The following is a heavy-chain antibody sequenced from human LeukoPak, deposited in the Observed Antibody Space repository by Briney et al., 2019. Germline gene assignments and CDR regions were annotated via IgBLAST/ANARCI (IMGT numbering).Heavy chain of an antibody. CDR1: GGSISTYY. D-gene: IGHD3-22*01. Sequence: SETLSLTCTVSGGSISTYYWSWIRQPAGKGLEWIGRIYSGGSTNYNPSLKSRVTMSVDTSKNQFSLKLSSVTAADTAVYYCARDGSNYYDSSGFSGLMDVWGKGTTVTVSS. CDR3: ARDGSNYYDSSGFSGLMDV. V-gene: IGHV4-4*07. J-gene: IGHJ6*04. CDR2: IYSGGST.